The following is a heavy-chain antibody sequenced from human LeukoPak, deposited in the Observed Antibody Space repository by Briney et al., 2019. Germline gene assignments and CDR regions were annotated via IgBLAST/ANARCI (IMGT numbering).Heavy chain of an antibody. V-gene: IGHV4-4*07. Sequence: SETLSLTCTVSGGSISSYYWSWIRQPAGEGLEWIGRLHTSGSTHYNPSLKSRVTMSVDTSKNQFSLKLSSVTAADTAVYYCAKSNGYGLVDIWGQGTMVTVSS. CDR2: LHTSGST. D-gene: IGHD3-10*01. J-gene: IGHJ3*02. CDR1: GGSISSYY. CDR3: AKSNGYGLVDI.